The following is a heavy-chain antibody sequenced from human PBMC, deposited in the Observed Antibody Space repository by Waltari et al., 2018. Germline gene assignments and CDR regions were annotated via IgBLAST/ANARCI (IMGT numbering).Heavy chain of an antibody. J-gene: IGHJ6*02. V-gene: IGHV4-34*01. D-gene: IGHD3-16*01. Sequence: QVQLQQWGAGLLKPSETLSLTCAVHGGSFSGYFWSWIRQTPGGGLEWIGEISQSGSTTCNPSLQSRVTVSKDTSKNQFSLELTSVTAADTAVYFCARLSRRSGTPVFGGGNYYGMDVWGQGTTVTVSS. CDR3: ARLSRRSGTPVFGGGNYYGMDV. CDR2: ISQSGST. CDR1: GGSFSGYF.